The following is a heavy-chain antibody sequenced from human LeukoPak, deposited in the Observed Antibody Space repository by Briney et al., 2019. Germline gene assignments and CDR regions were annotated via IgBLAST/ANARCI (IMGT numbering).Heavy chain of an antibody. Sequence: GASVKVSCKASGYTFTSYGISWVRQAPGQGLEWMGGIIPIFGTANYAQKFQGRVTITTDESTSTAYMELSSLRSEDTAVYYCASLPSPVTTGLDDAFDIWGQGTMVTVSS. D-gene: IGHD4-17*01. CDR2: IIPIFGTA. J-gene: IGHJ3*02. CDR1: GYTFTSYG. V-gene: IGHV1-69*05. CDR3: ASLPSPVTTGLDDAFDI.